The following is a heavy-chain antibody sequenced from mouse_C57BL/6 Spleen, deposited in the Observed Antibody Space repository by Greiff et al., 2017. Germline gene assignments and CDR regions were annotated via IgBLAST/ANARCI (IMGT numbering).Heavy chain of an antibody. D-gene: IGHD1-1*01. CDR3: AREQGEFITTVVAAFDY. J-gene: IGHJ2*01. V-gene: IGHV5-4*01. CDR2: ISDGGSYT. Sequence: EVQRVESGGGLVKPGGSLKLSCAASGFTFSSYAMSWVRQTPEKRLEWVATISDGGSYTYYPDNVKGRFTISRDNAKNNLYLQMSHLKSEDTAMYYCAREQGEFITTVVAAFDYWGQGTTLTVSS. CDR1: GFTFSSYA.